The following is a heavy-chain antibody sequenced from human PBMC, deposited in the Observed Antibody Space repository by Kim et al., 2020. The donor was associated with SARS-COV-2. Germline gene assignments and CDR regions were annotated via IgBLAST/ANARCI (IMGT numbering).Heavy chain of an antibody. J-gene: IGHJ4*02. CDR3: ARDAALDY. CDR1: GFTFSSYA. CDR2: ISYDGSNK. V-gene: IGHV3-30-3*01. Sequence: GGSLRLSCAASGFTFSSYAMHWVRQAPGKGLEWVAVISYDGSNKYYADSVKGRFTISRDNSKNTLYLQMNSLRAEDTAVYYCARDAALDYWGQGTLVTVSS.